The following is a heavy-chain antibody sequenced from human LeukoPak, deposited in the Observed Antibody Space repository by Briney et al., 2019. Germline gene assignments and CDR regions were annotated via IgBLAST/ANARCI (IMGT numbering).Heavy chain of an antibody. CDR2: IYPGYSDT. V-gene: IGHV5-51*01. D-gene: IGHD3-3*01. J-gene: IGHJ5*02. Sequence: GESLKISCKGPGYSFTTYWIAWVRQMPGKGLEWMGFIYPGYSDTRYSPSFQGQVTISADKSINTAYLQWSSLKASDTAMYYCARRLSGSNANWFDPWGQGTLVTVSS. CDR1: GYSFTTYW. CDR3: ARRLSGSNANWFDP.